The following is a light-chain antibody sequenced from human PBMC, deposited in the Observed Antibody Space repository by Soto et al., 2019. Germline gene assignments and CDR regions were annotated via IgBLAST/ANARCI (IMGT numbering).Light chain of an antibody. CDR1: QTVLYSSNNRDY. V-gene: IGKV4-1*01. J-gene: IGKJ4*01. CDR3: HQYYDSPLT. CDR2: WAS. Sequence: DIVMTQSPDSLAVSLGERATINCRSSQTVLYSSNNRDYLAWYQQKPGQPPKLLIYWASARESGVPDPLSGSGSRTDFTLTISSLQAEDVAVYYCHQYYDSPLTFGGGTKG.